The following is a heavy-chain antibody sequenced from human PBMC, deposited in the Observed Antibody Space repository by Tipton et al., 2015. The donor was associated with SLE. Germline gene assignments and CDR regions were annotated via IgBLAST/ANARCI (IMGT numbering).Heavy chain of an antibody. Sequence: TLSLTCHVAGGAIRNSPYYWAWIRQPPGKRLEWIGSVFDTGYTAYNPSLEGRMSISVDTSNNEFSLKLSSVTAADTAVYYCARHGPESSLLWFGDGLDYWGQGTLVTVSS. CDR1: GGAIRNSPYY. J-gene: IGHJ4*02. CDR3: ARHGPESSLLWFGDGLDY. D-gene: IGHD3-10*01. V-gene: IGHV4-39*01. CDR2: VFDTGYT.